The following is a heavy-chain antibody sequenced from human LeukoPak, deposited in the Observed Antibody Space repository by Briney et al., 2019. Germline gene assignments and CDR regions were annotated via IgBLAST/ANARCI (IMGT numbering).Heavy chain of an antibody. CDR1: GGTISGYY. Sequence: PSETLSFTCAGDGGTISGYYWTRVPQPPGQRLVGIGKINHSGRTNYNPSLKSRVTISVDTSKNQFSLKLSSVTAADTAVYYCAKTTVAAHEAFDYWGQGTLVTVSS. CDR3: AKTTVAAHEAFDY. J-gene: IGHJ4*02. V-gene: IGHV4-34*08. D-gene: IGHD6-19*01. CDR2: INHSGRT.